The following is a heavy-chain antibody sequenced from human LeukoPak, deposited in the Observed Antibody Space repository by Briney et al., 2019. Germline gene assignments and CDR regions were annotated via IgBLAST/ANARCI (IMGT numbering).Heavy chain of an antibody. D-gene: IGHD2-15*01. CDR3: ARVLSRCSGGSCYPPAFDY. CDR1: GFSLSNSGVG. V-gene: IGHV2-5*01. J-gene: IGHJ4*02. CDR2: IYWNDDK. Sequence: SGPTLVNPTQTLTLTCTFSGFSLSNSGVGVGWIRQPPGKALEWLALIYWNDDKRYSPSLESRLTITKDTSKNQVVLTMTNMDPVDTATYYCARVLSRCSGGSCYPPAFDYWGQGTLVTVSS.